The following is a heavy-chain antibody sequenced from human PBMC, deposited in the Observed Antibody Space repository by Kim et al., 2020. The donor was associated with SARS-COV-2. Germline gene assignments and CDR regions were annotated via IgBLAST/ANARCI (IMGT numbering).Heavy chain of an antibody. V-gene: IGHV3-30*04. CDR2: ISYDGSNK. D-gene: IGHD6-19*01. CDR3: AREWWGGWYRYFDY. CDR1: GFTFSSYA. Sequence: GGSLRLSCAASGFTFSSYAMHWVRQAPGKGLEWVAVISYDGSNKYYADSVKGRFTISRDNSKNTLYLQMNSLRAEDTAVYYCAREWWGGWYRYFDYWGQGTLVTVSS. J-gene: IGHJ4*02.